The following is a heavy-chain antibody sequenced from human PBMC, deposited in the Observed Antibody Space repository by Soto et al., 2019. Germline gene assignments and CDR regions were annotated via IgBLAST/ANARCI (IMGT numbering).Heavy chain of an antibody. D-gene: IGHD2-2*01. CDR2: INHSGST. CDR3: ARGECSSNYCFTRWALDI. CDR1: GGSFSGYY. V-gene: IGHV4-34*01. Sequence: VQLQQWGAGLLKPSETLSLTCAVYGGSFSGYYWTWIRQTPGKGLDRIGEINHSGSTNYKPSLKCRVSISADTSKKQFSLNLTSVTAADTAVYYCARGECSSNYCFTRWALDIWGQGTVVTVSS. J-gene: IGHJ3*02.